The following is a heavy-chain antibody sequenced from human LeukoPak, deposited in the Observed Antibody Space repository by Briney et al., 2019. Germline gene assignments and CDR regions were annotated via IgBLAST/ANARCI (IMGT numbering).Heavy chain of an antibody. V-gene: IGHV4-59*12. CDR2: VHLDGRT. CDR1: GDSMTSDY. J-gene: IGHJ4*02. Sequence: SETLSLTCTVSGDSMTSDYWTWVRQPPGKGLEWIGEVHLDGRTNYNPSLTGRLTMSVDLYENHISLKVTSVTAADTAVYYCAREGGFYRPLDYSGQGTLVTVSS. CDR3: AREGGFYRPLDY. D-gene: IGHD3-3*01.